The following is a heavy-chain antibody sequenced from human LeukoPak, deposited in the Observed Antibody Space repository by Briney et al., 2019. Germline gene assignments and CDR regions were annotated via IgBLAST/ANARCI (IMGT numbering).Heavy chain of an antibody. CDR2: IKPDGSEK. J-gene: IGHJ4*02. V-gene: IGHV3-7*01. Sequence: GGSLRLSCAASGLPFSSYWMSWVRQAPGKGLEWVANIKPDGSEKNYVDSVKGRFTISRDNARNSLFLQMNSLRAEDTAVYYCAKSDCASDGCKLLNYWGQGTLVTASS. CDR1: GLPFSSYW. CDR3: AKSDCASDGCKLLNY. D-gene: IGHD3-10*01.